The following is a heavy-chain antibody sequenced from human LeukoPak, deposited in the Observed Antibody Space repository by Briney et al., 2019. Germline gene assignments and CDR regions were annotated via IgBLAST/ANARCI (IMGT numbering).Heavy chain of an antibody. CDR3: AKEYWYFDL. V-gene: IGHV3-9*01. CDR1: GFTFDDYA. Sequence: PGRSLRLSCAASGFTFDDYAMHWVRQAPGKGLEWVSGISWNSGSIGYADSVKGRFTISRDNAKNSLYLQMNSLRAEDTALYYCAKEYWYFDLWGRGTLVTVSS. CDR2: ISWNSGSI. J-gene: IGHJ2*01.